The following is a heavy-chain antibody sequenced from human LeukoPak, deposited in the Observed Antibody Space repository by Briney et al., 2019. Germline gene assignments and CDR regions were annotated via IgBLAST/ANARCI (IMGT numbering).Heavy chain of an antibody. CDR2: ISSSSSYI. CDR1: GFTFSSYS. CDR3: ASDPEVIGGASDYYYGMDV. V-gene: IGHV3-21*01. D-gene: IGHD3-16*01. J-gene: IGHJ6*04. Sequence: GGSLRLSGAASGFTFSSYSMNWVRQAPGTGLEWVSSISSSSSYIYYADSVKGRFTISRDNAKNSLYLQMNSLRAEDTAVYYCASDPEVIGGASDYYYGMDVWGKGTTVTVSS.